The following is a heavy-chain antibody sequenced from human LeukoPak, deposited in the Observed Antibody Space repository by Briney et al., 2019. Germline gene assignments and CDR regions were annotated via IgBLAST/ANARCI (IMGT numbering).Heavy chain of an antibody. CDR1: GGSISSGSYY. J-gene: IGHJ4*02. CDR3: ARGHSSSRSLYFDY. V-gene: IGHV4-61*02. Sequence: SETLSLTCTVSGGSISSGSYYWSWIRQPAGKGLEWIGRIYTSGSTNYNPSLKSRVTISVDTSKNQFSLKLSSVTAADTAVYYCARGHSSSRSLYFDYWGQGTLVTVSS. CDR2: IYTSGST. D-gene: IGHD6-13*01.